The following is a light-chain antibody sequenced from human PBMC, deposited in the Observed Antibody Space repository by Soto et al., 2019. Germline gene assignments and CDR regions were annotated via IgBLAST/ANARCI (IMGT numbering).Light chain of an antibody. CDR2: DAS. V-gene: IGKV1-9*01. CDR1: QDISSS. Sequence: DIQLTQSPSFLSASVGDRVTITCRASQDISSSLAWYPQKPGKGPKLLIYDASTLETGVPSRFRGSGSGTEFTLTISSLQAEDFATYSLQKLASYPIGTFGGGTKVDIK. J-gene: IGKJ4*01. CDR3: QKLASYPIGT.